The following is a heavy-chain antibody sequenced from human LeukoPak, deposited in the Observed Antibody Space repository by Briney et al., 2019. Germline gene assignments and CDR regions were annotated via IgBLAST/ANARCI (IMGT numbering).Heavy chain of an antibody. CDR1: GFTFSRYA. Sequence: GGSLRLSCVVSGFTFSRYAMSWVRQAPGKGLVWVSAIDGSGGNTFYADSVKGRFTISRDNSKNTLFLHMNSLRAEDTAVYFCAKDSSVPYGITNWGQGTLVTVS. CDR2: IDGSGGNT. J-gene: IGHJ4*02. CDR3: AKDSSVPYGITN. D-gene: IGHD4-17*01. V-gene: IGHV3-23*01.